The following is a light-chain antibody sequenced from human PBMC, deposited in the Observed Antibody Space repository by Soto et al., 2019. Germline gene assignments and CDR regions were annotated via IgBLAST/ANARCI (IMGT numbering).Light chain of an antibody. J-gene: IGLJ1*01. Sequence: QSALTQPASVSGSAGQSIAISGPGSSSDVGTYNYVSWYQQHPGKVPKLIIYEVTSRPSGVSIRFSGSKSGNTASLTISGLQPEDEADYYCSSYTTSSTRLFGTGTKVTVL. CDR1: SSDVGTYNY. CDR3: SSYTTSSTRL. CDR2: EVT. V-gene: IGLV2-14*01.